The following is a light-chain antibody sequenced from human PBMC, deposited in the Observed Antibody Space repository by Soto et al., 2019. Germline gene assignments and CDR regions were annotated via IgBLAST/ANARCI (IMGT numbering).Light chain of an antibody. CDR2: EGT. CDR3: CSYAGSATYV. Sequence: QSVLTQPASVSGSPGQSITISCTGTTSDVGSYSLVSWYQQHPGKAPKLMIYEGTKRPSGVSNRFSGSKSGITASLTISGLQAEDEADYYCCSYAGSATYVFGTGTKVTVL. V-gene: IGLV2-23*01. CDR1: TSDVGSYSL. J-gene: IGLJ1*01.